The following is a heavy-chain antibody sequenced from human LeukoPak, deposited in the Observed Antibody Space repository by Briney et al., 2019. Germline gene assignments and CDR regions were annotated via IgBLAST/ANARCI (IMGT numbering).Heavy chain of an antibody. CDR2: ISCSGGST. CDR3: ARRRGYCSSTSCSTFDY. CDR1: GFTFSSYA. D-gene: IGHD2-2*01. Sequence: GGSLRLSCAASGFTFSSYAMSWVRQAPGKGLEWVSAISCSGGSTYYADSVKGRFTISRDNSKNTLYLQMNSLRAEDTAVYYCARRRGYCSSTSCSTFDYWGQGTLVTVSS. J-gene: IGHJ4*02. V-gene: IGHV3-23*01.